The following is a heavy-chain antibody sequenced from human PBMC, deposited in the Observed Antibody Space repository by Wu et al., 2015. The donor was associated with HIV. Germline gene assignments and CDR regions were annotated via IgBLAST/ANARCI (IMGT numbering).Heavy chain of an antibody. CDR3: AAFPRSVIVGVVPQQFDY. CDR1: GHPLSDLC. D-gene: IGHD3-22*01. J-gene: IGHJ4*02. V-gene: IGHV1-24*01. CDR2: SDPEEGVT. Sequence: QVQLIQSGAEVKKPGASVKVSCKVSGHPLSDLCIHWVRQAAGEGLEWMGGSDPEEGVTMYAQNFQGRVTMTEDTATDTAYLEMSSVRSEDTAVFYCAAFPRSVIVGVVPQQFDYWGQGTLVTVSS.